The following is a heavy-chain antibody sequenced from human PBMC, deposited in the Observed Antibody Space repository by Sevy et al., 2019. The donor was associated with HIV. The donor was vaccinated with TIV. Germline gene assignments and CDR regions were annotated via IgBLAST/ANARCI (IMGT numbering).Heavy chain of an antibody. CDR1: GFTFSSYA. J-gene: IGHJ4*02. Sequence: GGSLRLSCAASGFTFSSYAMSWVRQAPGKGLEWVSAISGSGGSTYYADSVKGRFTISRDNSKNTLYLQMNSLRAEDTAVYYCAKVGGGSCYESSDYWGQGTLVTVSS. V-gene: IGHV3-23*01. CDR2: ISGSGGST. CDR3: AKVGGGSCYESSDY. D-gene: IGHD2-15*01.